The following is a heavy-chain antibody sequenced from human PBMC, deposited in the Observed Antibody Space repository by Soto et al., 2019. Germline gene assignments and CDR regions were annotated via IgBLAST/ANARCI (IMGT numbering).Heavy chain of an antibody. V-gene: IGHV3-23*01. D-gene: IGHD2-15*01. Sequence: GGSLRLSCAASGFTFSNYAMSWVRQAPGKGLEWVSTLSGSGGSTYYADSVKGRFTISRDNSKNTLYLQMNSLRAEDTSVYYCSKYTVAVATPWFDPCGQGTLVTVSS. CDR2: LSGSGGST. CDR1: GFTFSNYA. CDR3: SKYTVAVATPWFDP. J-gene: IGHJ5*02.